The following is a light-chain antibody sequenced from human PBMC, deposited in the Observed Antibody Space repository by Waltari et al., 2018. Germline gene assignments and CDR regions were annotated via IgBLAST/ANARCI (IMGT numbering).Light chain of an antibody. CDR3: QQSFSPPWT. CDR1: RSISSY. V-gene: IGKV1-39*01. J-gene: IGKJ1*01. Sequence: DIQMTQSPSSLSASVGDEVTITCRASRSISSYLNWYQQKPGKSPKVLIYGASNLQSGVPSRFSGSGFGTDFTLTISSLQPEDFATVYCQQSFSPPWTFGQGTKVEIK. CDR2: GAS.